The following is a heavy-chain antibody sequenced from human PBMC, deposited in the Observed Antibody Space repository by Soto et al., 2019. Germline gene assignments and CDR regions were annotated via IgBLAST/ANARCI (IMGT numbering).Heavy chain of an antibody. V-gene: IGHV3-33*01. D-gene: IGHD6-13*01. Sequence: PGGSLRLSCAASGFTFSSYGMHWVRQAPGKGLEWVAVIWYDGSNKYYADSVKGRFTISRDNSKNTPYLQMNSLRAEDTAVYYCARDYIAAAETSYYYYGMDVWGQGTTVTVSS. CDR1: GFTFSSYG. CDR2: IWYDGSNK. J-gene: IGHJ6*02. CDR3: ARDYIAAAETSYYYYGMDV.